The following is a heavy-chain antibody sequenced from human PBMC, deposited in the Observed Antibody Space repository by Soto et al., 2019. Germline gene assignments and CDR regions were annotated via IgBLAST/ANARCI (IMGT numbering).Heavy chain of an antibody. CDR2: INHSGST. V-gene: IGHV4-34*01. CDR3: ARRNIFWRGYRTYFDY. Sequence: QVQLQQWGAGLLKPSETLSLTCAVYGGSFSGYYWSWIRQPPGKGLEWIGEINHSGSTNYNPSLKSRVTISVDTSKNQFSLKLSSVTAADTAVYYCARRNIFWRGYRTYFDYWGQGTLVTVSS. CDR1: GGSFSGYY. D-gene: IGHD3-3*01. J-gene: IGHJ4*02.